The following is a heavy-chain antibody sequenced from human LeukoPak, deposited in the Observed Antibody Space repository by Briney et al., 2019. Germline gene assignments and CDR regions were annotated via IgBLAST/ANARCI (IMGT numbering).Heavy chain of an antibody. CDR1: GFTVSSNY. V-gene: IGHV3-53*01. D-gene: IGHD3-22*01. CDR3: ARQDRYRYCYDSSGHISH. CDR2: IYSGGST. Sequence: GGSLRLSCAASGFTVSSNYMSWVRQAPGKGLQWVSVIYSGGSTYYADSVKGRFTISRDNSKNTLYLQMNSLRAEDTAVYYCARQDRYRYCYDSSGHISHWGQGTLVTVSS. J-gene: IGHJ1*01.